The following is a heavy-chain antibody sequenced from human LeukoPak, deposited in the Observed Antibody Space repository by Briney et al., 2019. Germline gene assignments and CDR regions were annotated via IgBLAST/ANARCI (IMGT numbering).Heavy chain of an antibody. V-gene: IGHV4-39*01. Sequence: KTSETLSLTCTVSGGSITSDNHYWGWIRQSPGEAFEWLGSIFYSGNTYYSPSLKSRVSISVDASKNQFSLKLSSVTAADTAVYYCSRLCATDYYYYYYMDVWGKGTMVTISS. D-gene: IGHD1-26*01. J-gene: IGHJ6*03. CDR3: SRLCATDYYYYYYMDV. CDR1: GGSITSDNHY. CDR2: IFYSGNT.